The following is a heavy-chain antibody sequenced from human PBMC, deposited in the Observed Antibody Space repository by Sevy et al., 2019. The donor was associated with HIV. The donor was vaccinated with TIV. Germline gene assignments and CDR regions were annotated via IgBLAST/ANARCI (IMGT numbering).Heavy chain of an antibody. V-gene: IGHV1-24*01. J-gene: IGHJ5*02. CDR1: GYSLTKLA. Sequence: ASVKVSCKVSGYSLTKLAIHWVRQAPGKGLEWMGHLAPQYGETIYAQRFQGRLTIAEYTSPDTAFMELSSLTSEDTAMYDCTAVGLRYFSGSSSYQGDWFDPWGQGTLVTVSS. D-gene: IGHD2-2*01. CDR3: TAVGLRYFSGSSSYQGDWFDP. CDR2: LAPQYGET.